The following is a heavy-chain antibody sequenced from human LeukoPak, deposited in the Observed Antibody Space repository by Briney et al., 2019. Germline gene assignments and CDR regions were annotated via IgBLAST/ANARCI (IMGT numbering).Heavy chain of an antibody. J-gene: IGHJ4*02. Sequence: SGGSLRLSCAASGFTFSSYAMNWVRQAPGKGLAWVSGINNSGGSTYYADSVKGRFTISRDNSKNTLYLQMNSLRAEDTAVYYCAKDRLLWFGEFEPLDYWGQGTLVTVSS. V-gene: IGHV3-23*01. CDR2: INNSGGST. CDR1: GFTFSSYA. CDR3: AKDRLLWFGEFEPLDY. D-gene: IGHD3-10*01.